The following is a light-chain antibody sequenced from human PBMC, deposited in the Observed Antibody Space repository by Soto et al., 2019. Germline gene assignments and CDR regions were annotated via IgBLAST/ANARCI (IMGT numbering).Light chain of an antibody. Sequence: QAVVTQESSLTVSPGGTVTLTCDSSIVTVTTSHYPYWFQQKPGQAPKTLIYDTTNRHSWTPARFSGSILGGKAALILSGAQPEDEAEYYCLLSYNSAPAVFGGGTQLTVL. V-gene: IGLV7-46*01. CDR3: LLSYNSAPAV. CDR2: DTT. CDR1: IVTVTTSHY. J-gene: IGLJ7*01.